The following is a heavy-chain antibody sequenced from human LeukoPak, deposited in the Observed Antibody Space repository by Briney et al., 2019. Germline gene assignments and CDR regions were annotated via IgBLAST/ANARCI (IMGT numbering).Heavy chain of an antibody. J-gene: IGHJ5*02. CDR1: GGSVSSGSYY. D-gene: IGHD5-18*01. Sequence: PSETLSLTCTVSGGSVSSGSYYWSWIRQPPGKGLEWIGYIYYSGSTNYNPSLKSRVTISVDTSKNQSSLKLSSVTAADTAVYYCARDSGYSYGYNWFDPWGQGTLVTVSS. CDR2: IYYSGST. CDR3: ARDSGYSYGYNWFDP. V-gene: IGHV4-61*01.